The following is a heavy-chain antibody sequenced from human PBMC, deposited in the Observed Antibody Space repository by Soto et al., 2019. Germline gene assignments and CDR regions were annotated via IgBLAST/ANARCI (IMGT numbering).Heavy chain of an antibody. D-gene: IGHD2-21*01. J-gene: IGHJ5*02. V-gene: IGHV3-73*02. CDR1: GFTFSGSA. CDR2: IRSKANSYAT. Sequence: EVQLVESGGGLVQPGGSLKLSCAASGFTFSGSAMHWVRQASGKGLEWVGRIRSKANSYATAYAASVKGRFTISRDDSKNTAYLQMNSLKTEDTAVYYCTRLLEPTVIITPSWFDPWGQGTLVTVSS. CDR3: TRLLEPTVIITPSWFDP.